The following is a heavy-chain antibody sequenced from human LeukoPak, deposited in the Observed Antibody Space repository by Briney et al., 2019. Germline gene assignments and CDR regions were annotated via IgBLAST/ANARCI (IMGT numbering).Heavy chain of an antibody. CDR1: GFTFDSYG. V-gene: IGHV3-21*01. J-gene: IGHJ4*02. CDR2: ISSSSTYI. CDR3: ARAYCSSIRCSYYFDS. Sequence: KAGGSLRLSCAASGFTFDSYGMNWVRQAPGKGLEWISSISSSSTYIYYADSVKGRFTISRDNAKNSLYLQMNSLRAEDTAVYYCARAYCSSIRCSYYFDSWGQGTLVTVSS. D-gene: IGHD2-2*01.